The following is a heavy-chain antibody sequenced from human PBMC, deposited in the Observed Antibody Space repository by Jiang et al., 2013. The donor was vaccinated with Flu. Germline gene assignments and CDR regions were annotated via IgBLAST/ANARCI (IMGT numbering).Heavy chain of an antibody. CDR2: IYHSGSA. D-gene: IGHD1-26*01. Sequence: LLKPSETLSLTCTVSGGSIAGSSSYWGWIRQPPGKGLEWIGSIYHSGSADYNMSLKSRVTISVDTSKNHFSLKLTSVTAADTAVYYCVRRDWELPQVYTWFDPWGQGTLVTVSS. CDR1: GGSIAGSSSY. CDR3: VRRDWELPQVYTWFDP. V-gene: IGHV4-39*01. J-gene: IGHJ5*02.